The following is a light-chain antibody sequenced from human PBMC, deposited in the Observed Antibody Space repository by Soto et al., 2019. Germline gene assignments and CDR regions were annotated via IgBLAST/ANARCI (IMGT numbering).Light chain of an antibody. J-gene: IGLJ1*01. Sequence: QSALTQPASVSGSPGQSITISCTGTSSDVGGYNYVSWYQQHPGRAPKLIIYDVTNRPSGISNRFSGSKSGNTASLTIPGLQTGDEADYYCISFTSRHIYVFGTGTKVTVL. V-gene: IGLV2-14*03. CDR3: ISFTSRHIYV. CDR2: DVT. CDR1: SSDVGGYNY.